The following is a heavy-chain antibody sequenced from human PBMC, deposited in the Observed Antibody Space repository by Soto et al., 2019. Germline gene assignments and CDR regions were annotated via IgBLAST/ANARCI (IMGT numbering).Heavy chain of an antibody. CDR2: IGPSGGRT. V-gene: IGHV1-46*01. Sequence: QVHLVQSGAEVKKPGASVKVSCKASGYTFTNYYIHWVRQAPGQGLEWLGIIGPSGGRTEYAQRFQGRRTLTRDTSTSTVYMELTSLTSEDTAVYYCAREPNESYYFDYWGQGTLVTVSS. D-gene: IGHD5-18*01. CDR1: GYTFTNYY. CDR3: AREPNESYYFDY. J-gene: IGHJ4*02.